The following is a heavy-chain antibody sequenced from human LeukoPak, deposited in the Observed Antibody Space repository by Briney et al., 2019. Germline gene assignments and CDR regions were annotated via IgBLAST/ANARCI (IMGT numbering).Heavy chain of an antibody. J-gene: IGHJ4*02. CDR2: IWYDGSNK. V-gene: IGHV3-33*01. CDR1: GFTFSSYG. D-gene: IGHD6-13*01. Sequence: GGSLRLSCAASGFTFSSYGMHWVRQAPGKGLEWVAVIWYDGSNKYYADSVKGRFTISRDNSKNTLYLQMNSLRAEDTAVCYCARETVAGYFDYWGQGTLVTVSS. CDR3: ARETVAGYFDY.